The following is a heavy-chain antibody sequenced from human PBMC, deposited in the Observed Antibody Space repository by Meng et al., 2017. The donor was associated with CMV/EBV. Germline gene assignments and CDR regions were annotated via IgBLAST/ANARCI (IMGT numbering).Heavy chain of an antibody. J-gene: IGHJ4*02. CDR3: ARGHSSGYFDY. V-gene: IGHV3-11*04. CDR1: GFTVSSNY. Sequence: SCAASGFTVSSNYMSWVRQAPGKGLEWVSYISSSGSTIYYADSVKGRFTISRDNAKNSLYLQMNSLRAEDTAVYYCARGHSSGYFDYWGQGTLVTVSS. CDR2: ISSSGSTI. D-gene: IGHD6-19*01.